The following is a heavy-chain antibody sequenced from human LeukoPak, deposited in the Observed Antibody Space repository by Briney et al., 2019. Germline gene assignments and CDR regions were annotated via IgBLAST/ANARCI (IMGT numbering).Heavy chain of an antibody. Sequence: SETLSLTCTVSGGSISSYYWSWIRQPPGERLEWIGYMYYSENTNYNPSLKSRVTISVDTSKNQFPLKLSSVTAADTAVYYCARVAYGFCSSSTCFNWFDPWGQGTLVTVSS. D-gene: IGHD2-2*01. CDR1: GGSISSYY. J-gene: IGHJ5*02. CDR3: ARVAYGFCSSSTCFNWFDP. CDR2: MYYSENT. V-gene: IGHV4-59*12.